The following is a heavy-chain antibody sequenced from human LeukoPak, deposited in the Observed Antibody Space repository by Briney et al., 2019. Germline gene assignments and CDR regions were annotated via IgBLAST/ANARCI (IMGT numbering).Heavy chain of an antibody. CDR1: GFTFSSYS. D-gene: IGHD5-18*01. V-gene: IGHV3-21*01. Sequence: GGSLRLSCAASGFTFSSYSMNWVRQAPGKGLEWVSSISSSSSYIYYADSVKGRFTISRDNAENSLYLQMNSLRAEDTAVYYCARPPGYSYGHGAFDIWGQGTMVTVSS. J-gene: IGHJ3*02. CDR2: ISSSSSYI. CDR3: ARPPGYSYGHGAFDI.